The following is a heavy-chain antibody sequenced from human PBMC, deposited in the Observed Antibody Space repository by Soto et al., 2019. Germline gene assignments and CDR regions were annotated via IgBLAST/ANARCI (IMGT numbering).Heavy chain of an antibody. CDR3: TSRRREENCNAASCYVTH. J-gene: IGHJ4*02. CDR2: LHYSINT. Sequence: QLQLQESGPGLVKPSETLSLTCTVSGASISSTSYYWGWIRQPPGKGLEWVGSLHYSINTYYNPSMKNRGTMSVDTSKNQFSLTVSSVAAADTAVYFWTSRRREENCNAASCYVTHWGQGTLVTVSS. D-gene: IGHD2-2*01. CDR1: GASISSTSYY. V-gene: IGHV4-39*01.